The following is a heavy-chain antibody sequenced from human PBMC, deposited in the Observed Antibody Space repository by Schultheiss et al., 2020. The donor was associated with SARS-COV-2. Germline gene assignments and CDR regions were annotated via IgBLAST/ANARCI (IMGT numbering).Heavy chain of an antibody. CDR3: ARRPYYDSSGYLVFAFDI. J-gene: IGHJ3*02. CDR2: IYYSGST. V-gene: IGHV4-39*01. D-gene: IGHD3-22*01. Sequence: SETLSLTCTVSGGSISSGGYYWSWIRQPPGKGLEWIGSIYYSGSTYYNPSLKSRVTISVDTSKNQFSLKLSSVTAADTAVYYCARRPYYDSSGYLVFAFDIWGQGTMVTVSS. CDR1: GGSISSGGYY.